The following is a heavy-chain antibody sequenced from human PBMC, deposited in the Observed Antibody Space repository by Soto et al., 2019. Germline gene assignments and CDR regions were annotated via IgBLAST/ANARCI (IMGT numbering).Heavy chain of an antibody. V-gene: IGHV3-7*03. Sequence: GGSLRLSCAASGFTFSSYWMSWVRQAPGKGLEWVANIKQDGSEKYYVDSVKGRFTISRDNAKNSLYLQMNSLRAEDTAVYYCARDPSNKEWEPLPYFDYWGQGTLVTVSS. CDR2: IKQDGSEK. J-gene: IGHJ4*02. D-gene: IGHD1-26*01. CDR3: ARDPSNKEWEPLPYFDY. CDR1: GFTFSSYW.